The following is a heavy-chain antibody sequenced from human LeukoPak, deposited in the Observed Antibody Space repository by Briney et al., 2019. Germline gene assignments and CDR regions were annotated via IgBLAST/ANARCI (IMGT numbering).Heavy chain of an antibody. CDR3: ARVIYYYDSGSYPFDH. J-gene: IGHJ4*02. Sequence: GGSLRLSCAPSGFIVSSNYMSWVRGAPGHGLEWFSVNYLGGITYSADSVKGRLTISRDNSKNTLYLQMNSMRAEDTAVYYCARVIYYYDSGSYPFDHWGQGTLVTVSS. V-gene: IGHV3-66*01. CDR2: NYLGGIT. CDR1: GFIVSSNY. D-gene: IGHD3-10*01.